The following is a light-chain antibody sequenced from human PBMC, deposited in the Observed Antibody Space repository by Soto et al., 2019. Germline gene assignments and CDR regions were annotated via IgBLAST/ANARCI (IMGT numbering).Light chain of an antibody. V-gene: IGKV1-27*01. CDR2: AAS. Sequence: DIQMTQSPSSLSASVGDRVTITCRASQGISNYLAWYQQKPGRVPKLLIYAASTLQSGVPSRFGGSGSGTDFTLTITSLQPEDVAIYYCQKYNSAPQTFGPGTKVDIK. CDR3: QKYNSAPQT. J-gene: IGKJ1*01. CDR1: QGISNY.